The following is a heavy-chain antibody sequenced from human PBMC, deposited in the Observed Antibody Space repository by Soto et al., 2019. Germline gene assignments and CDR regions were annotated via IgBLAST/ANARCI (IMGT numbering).Heavy chain of an antibody. CDR2: IWHSGST. D-gene: IGHD6-19*01. J-gene: IGHJ3*02. CDR1: GDSISTDY. V-gene: IGHV4-59*12. Sequence: PSETLSLTCTVSGDSISTDYWSWIRQSPGKGLEWIGDIWHSGSTNYNPSLKSRVTISVDKSKNQFSLEVNSVTAADTAMYYCAYSLGWYRLDIWGQGTMVTVSS. CDR3: AYSLGWYRLDI.